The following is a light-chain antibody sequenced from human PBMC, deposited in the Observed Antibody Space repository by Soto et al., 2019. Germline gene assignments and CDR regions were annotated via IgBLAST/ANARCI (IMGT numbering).Light chain of an antibody. J-gene: IGKJ1*01. CDR1: QSIDSW. Sequence: DIQMTQSPSTLSASVGDRVTITCRASQSIDSWLAWYQQKPGKAPKLLMYKASSLESGVPSRFSGSGSETEFTLTISSLQPDDFATYCCQHYKSYPWTFGQGTKVDIK. CDR2: KAS. CDR3: QHYKSYPWT. V-gene: IGKV1-5*03.